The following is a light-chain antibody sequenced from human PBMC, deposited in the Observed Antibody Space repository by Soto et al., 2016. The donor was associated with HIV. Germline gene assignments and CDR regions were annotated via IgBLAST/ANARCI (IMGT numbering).Light chain of an antibody. Sequence: MTQSPSSLSASVGDRVTITCRASQSISSWLAWYQQKPGKAPKLLIYKASSLESGVPSRFSGSGSGTDFTLTISSLQPEDFATYYCQQSYSTLDTFGQGTKLEIK. J-gene: IGKJ2*01. CDR1: QSISSW. CDR2: KAS. CDR3: QQSYSTLDT. V-gene: IGKV1-5*03.